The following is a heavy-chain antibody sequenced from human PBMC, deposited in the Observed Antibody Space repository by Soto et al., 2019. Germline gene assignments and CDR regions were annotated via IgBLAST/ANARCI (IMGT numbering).Heavy chain of an antibody. J-gene: IGHJ4*02. Sequence: LRLSCAASGFTFSSYAMHWVRQAPGKGLEYVSAISSNGGSTYYANSVKGRFTISRDNSKNTLYLQMGSLRAEDMAVYYCASGVVKLREYYFDYWGQGTLVTVSS. D-gene: IGHD3-22*01. CDR3: ASGVVKLREYYFDY. CDR2: ISSNGGST. V-gene: IGHV3-64*01. CDR1: GFTFSSYA.